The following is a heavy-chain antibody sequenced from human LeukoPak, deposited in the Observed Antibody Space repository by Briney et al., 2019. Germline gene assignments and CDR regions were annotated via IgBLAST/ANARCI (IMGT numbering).Heavy chain of an antibody. V-gene: IGHV1-69*05. CDR2: IIPIFGTA. CDR1: GGTLSSYA. J-gene: IGHJ3*02. D-gene: IGHD6-6*01. CDR3: VTGARPTIDAFDI. Sequence: ASVKVSCKASGGTLSSYAISWVRQAPGQGLEWMGGIIPIFGTANYAQKFQGRVTITTDESTSTAYMELSSLRSEDTAVYYCVTGARPTIDAFDIWGQGTMVTVSS.